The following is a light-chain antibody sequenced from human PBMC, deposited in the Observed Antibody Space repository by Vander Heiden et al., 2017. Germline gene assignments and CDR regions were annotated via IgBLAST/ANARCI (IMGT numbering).Light chain of an antibody. J-gene: IGLJ2*01. V-gene: IGLV3-21*02. CDR3: QVWDRSSDHVV. CDR1: NICSKV. Sequence: SYVLTQPPSVSVAPGQPARITGGGNNICSKVVDWFQWKQGQAPVLVVDDGGDRPSGIPERFSGSNSENTATLNSSRVEAGDEADYYCQVWDRSSDHVVFGGGTKVTVL. CDR2: DGG.